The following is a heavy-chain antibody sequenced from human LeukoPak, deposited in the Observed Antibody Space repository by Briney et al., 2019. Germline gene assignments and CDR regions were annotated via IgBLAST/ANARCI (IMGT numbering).Heavy chain of an antibody. CDR3: ATNTMFRGIHAFDI. J-gene: IGHJ3*02. CDR2: IYPGDSDT. D-gene: IGHD3-10*01. Sequence: GESLKISCKGSGYSFTSYWIGWVRQMPGKGLEWMGIIYPGDSDTRYSPSFQGQVTISADKSISTAYLQWSSLKASDSAMYYCATNTMFRGIHAFDIWSQGTMVTVSS. V-gene: IGHV5-51*01. CDR1: GYSFTSYW.